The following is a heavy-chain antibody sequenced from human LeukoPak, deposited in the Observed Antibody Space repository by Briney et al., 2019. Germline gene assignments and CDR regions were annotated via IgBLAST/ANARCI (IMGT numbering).Heavy chain of an antibody. CDR3: ARGGGTTKVYYYYYGMDV. CDR1: GFTFYDYG. Sequence: GGSLRLSCAASGFTFYDYGMSWVRQAPGKGPEWVSGINWNGGSTGYADSVKGRFTISRDNAKNSLYLQMNSLRAEDTALYHCARGGGTTKVYYYYYGMDVWGQGTTVTVS. V-gene: IGHV3-20*01. CDR2: INWNGGST. D-gene: IGHD4-17*01. J-gene: IGHJ6*02.